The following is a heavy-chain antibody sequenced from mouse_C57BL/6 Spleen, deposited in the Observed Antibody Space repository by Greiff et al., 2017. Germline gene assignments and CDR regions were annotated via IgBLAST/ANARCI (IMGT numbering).Heavy chain of an antibody. CDR3: AREGPPVFDY. Sequence: QVQLQQSGAELVRPGASVKLSCKASGYTFTDYYINWVKQRPGQGLEWIARIYPGSGNTYYNEKFKGKATLTAEKSSSTAYMQLSSLTSEDSAVYFCAREGPPVFDYWGQGTTLTVSS. J-gene: IGHJ2*01. CDR1: GYTFTDYY. V-gene: IGHV1-76*01. CDR2: IYPGSGNT.